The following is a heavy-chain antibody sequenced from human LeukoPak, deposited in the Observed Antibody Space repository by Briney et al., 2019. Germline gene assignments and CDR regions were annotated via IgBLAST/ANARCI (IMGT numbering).Heavy chain of an antibody. CDR3: ARGSWFGELSEFDY. D-gene: IGHD3-10*01. Sequence: GASVKVSCKASGGTFSSYAISWVRQAPGQGLEWMGRIIPILGIANYAQKFQGRVTITADKSTSTAYMELSSLGSEDTAVYYCARGSWFGELSEFDYWGQGTLVTVSS. CDR1: GGTFSSYA. CDR2: IIPILGIA. J-gene: IGHJ4*02. V-gene: IGHV1-69*04.